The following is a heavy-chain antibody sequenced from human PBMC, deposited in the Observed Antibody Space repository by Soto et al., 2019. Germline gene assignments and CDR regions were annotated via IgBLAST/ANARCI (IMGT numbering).Heavy chain of an antibody. Sequence: QVQLVESGGGVVQPGRSLRLSCAASGFTFRSYALHWVRQAPGKGLEWVAVISYDGSNKYYADSVKGRFTISRDNPTSTLVRRMDSLRADDTAVYYCARDGVASLLGFGELDYWGQGTLVTVSS. V-gene: IGHV3-30-3*01. J-gene: IGHJ4*02. CDR2: ISYDGSNK. CDR3: ARDGVASLLGFGELDY. CDR1: GFTFRSYA. D-gene: IGHD3-10*01.